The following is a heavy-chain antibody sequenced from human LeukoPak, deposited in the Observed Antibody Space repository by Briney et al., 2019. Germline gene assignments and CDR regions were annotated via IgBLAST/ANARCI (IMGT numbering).Heavy chain of an antibody. CDR2: IWYDGSDT. Sequence: PGWSLRLSCAASRFTFRNHGMHWVRQAPGKGLEWVAVIWYDGSDTYYTDSVKGRFTISRDNSKNTLYLQMNSLRVEDTAVYYCARDRSLRYFDYWGQGTVVTVSS. V-gene: IGHV3-33*01. CDR1: RFTFRNHG. CDR3: ARDRSLRYFDY. J-gene: IGHJ4*02.